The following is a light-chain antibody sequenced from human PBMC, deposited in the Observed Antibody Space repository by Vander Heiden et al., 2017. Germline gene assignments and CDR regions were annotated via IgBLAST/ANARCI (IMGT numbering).Light chain of an antibody. V-gene: IGKV3-11*01. CDR3: QQRSNGGFT. J-gene: IGKJ3*01. CDR1: QGVSTY. CDR2: DAS. Sequence: EIVFTQPPALLSLSPGPPATLGRRVSQGVSTYLAWYQQKPGQAPRLLMYDASSRATGIPARFSGSGSGTDFTLTISSLEPEDSAVYYCQQRSNGGFTFGPGTKVDIK.